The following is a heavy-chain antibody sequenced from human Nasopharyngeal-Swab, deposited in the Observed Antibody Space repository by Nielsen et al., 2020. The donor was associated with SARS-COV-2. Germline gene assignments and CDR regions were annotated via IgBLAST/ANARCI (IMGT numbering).Heavy chain of an antibody. CDR3: AQEFHCGSGRCPPVQ. J-gene: IGHJ4*02. V-gene: IGHV3-43*01. CDR2: INRDGTDT. Sequence: GESLKISCAVSGFTFHEYSMHWIRQVPGKGLESVSLINRDGTDTFYVDSVRGRFTIFRDNSRSTLYLQMSSLRSEDSALYYCAQEFHCGSGRCPPVQWGQGTLVTVSS. D-gene: IGHD6-19*01. CDR1: GFTFHEYS.